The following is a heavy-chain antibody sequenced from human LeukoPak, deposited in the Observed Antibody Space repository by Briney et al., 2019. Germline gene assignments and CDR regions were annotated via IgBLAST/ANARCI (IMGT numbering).Heavy chain of an antibody. CDR3: AKDLPEYSSSSGLYYYYGMDV. V-gene: IGHV3-30*18. CDR2: ISYDGSNK. J-gene: IGHJ6*02. D-gene: IGHD6-6*01. Sequence: GRSLRLSCAASGFTFSSYGMHWVRQAPGKGLEWVAVISYDGSNKYYADSVKGRFTISRDNSKNTLYLQMNSLRAEDTAVYYCAKDLPEYSSSSGLYYYYGMDVWGQGTTVTVSS. CDR1: GFTFSSYG.